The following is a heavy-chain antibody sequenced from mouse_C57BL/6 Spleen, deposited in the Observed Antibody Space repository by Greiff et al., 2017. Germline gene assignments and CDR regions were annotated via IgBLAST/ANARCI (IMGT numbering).Heavy chain of an antibody. J-gene: IGHJ3*01. Sequence: QVQLQQPGAELVMPGASVKLSCKASGYTFTSYWMHWVKQRPGQGLEWIGEIDPSDSYTNYNQKFKGKSTLTVDKSSSTAYMQLSSLTSEDSAVYYCARREGLRLAYWGQGTLVTVSA. V-gene: IGHV1-69*01. CDR2: IDPSDSYT. CDR1: GYTFTSYW. D-gene: IGHD2-4*01. CDR3: ARREGLRLAY.